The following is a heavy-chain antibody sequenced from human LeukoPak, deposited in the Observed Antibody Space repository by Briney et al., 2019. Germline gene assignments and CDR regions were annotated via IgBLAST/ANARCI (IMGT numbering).Heavy chain of an antibody. CDR3: ARADCSSTSCYYYYGMDV. CDR2: IYYSGST. J-gene: IGHJ6*04. Sequence: PSETLSLTCTVSGGSISSGDYYWSWIRQPPGKGLEWIGYIYYSGSTYYNPSLKSRVTISVDTSKNQFSLKLSPVTAADTAVYYCARADCSSTSCYYYYGMDVWGKGTTVTVSS. CDR1: GGSISSGDYY. V-gene: IGHV4-30-4*01. D-gene: IGHD2-2*01.